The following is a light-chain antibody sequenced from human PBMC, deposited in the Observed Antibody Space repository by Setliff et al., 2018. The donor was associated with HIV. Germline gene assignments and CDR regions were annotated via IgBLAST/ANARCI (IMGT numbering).Light chain of an antibody. J-gene: IGLJ2*01. CDR3: SSYTSSTTVV. Sequence: LTQPASVSGSPGQSITVSCAGTSADVGGYNYVSWYQQHPGKAPKLIIFDVTNRPSGVSSRFSGSKSVNTASLTISGLQAEDEADYYCSSYTSSTTVVFGGGTKVTVL. CDR1: SADVGGYNY. V-gene: IGLV2-14*01. CDR2: DVT.